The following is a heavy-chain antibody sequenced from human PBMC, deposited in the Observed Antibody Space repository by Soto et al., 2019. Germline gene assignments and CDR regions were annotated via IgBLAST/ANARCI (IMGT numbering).Heavy chain of an antibody. Sequence: ASVKVSCKASGGTFSSYAISWVRQAPGQGLEWMGGIIPIFGTANYAQKFQGRVTITADESTSTAYMELSSLRSEDTAVYYCARDGPYYYGSGSYYIGPGGYYGMDVWGQGTTVTVSS. J-gene: IGHJ6*02. CDR3: ARDGPYYYGSGSYYIGPGGYYGMDV. CDR2: IIPIFGTA. CDR1: GGTFSSYA. V-gene: IGHV1-69*13. D-gene: IGHD3-10*01.